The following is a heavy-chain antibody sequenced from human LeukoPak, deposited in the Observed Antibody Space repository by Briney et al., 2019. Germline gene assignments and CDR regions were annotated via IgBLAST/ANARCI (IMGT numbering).Heavy chain of an antibody. CDR1: GYTFTSYG. D-gene: IGHD2-21*01. J-gene: IGHJ3*02. Sequence: ASVKVSCKASGYTFTSYGISWVRQAPGQGLEWMGWISAYNGNTNYAQKLQGRATMTTDTSTSTAYMELRSLRSDDTAVYYCARDLRHIVVVIAMANDAFDIWGQGTMVTVSS. CDR2: ISAYNGNT. V-gene: IGHV1-18*01. CDR3: ARDLRHIVVVIAMANDAFDI.